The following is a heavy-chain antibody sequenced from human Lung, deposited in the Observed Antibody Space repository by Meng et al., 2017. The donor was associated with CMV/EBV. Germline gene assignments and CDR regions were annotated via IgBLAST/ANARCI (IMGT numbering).Heavy chain of an antibody. D-gene: IGHD3/OR15-3a*01. CDR1: GFSIRDYW. Sequence: GGSLRLSCAASGFSIRDYWMSWVRQAPGKGLEWVANINQDASERYYVDSVKGRFTISRDNAENSLYLQMSSLRVGDTAIYYCARAGAYHDFWTAKEGGFYYYGMGVWGQGXTVTVSS. CDR2: INQDASER. CDR3: ARAGAYHDFWTAKEGGFYYYGMGV. V-gene: IGHV3-7*04. J-gene: IGHJ6*02.